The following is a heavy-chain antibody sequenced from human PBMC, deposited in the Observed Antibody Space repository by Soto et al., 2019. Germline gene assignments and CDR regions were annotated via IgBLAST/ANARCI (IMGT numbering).Heavy chain of an antibody. CDR2: IYYSGST. CDR3: ARKGWPDVFDI. Sequence: QVQLQESGPGLVKPSQTLSLTCTFSGGSISSGDYYWSCIRQPPGKGLEWIGYIYYSGSTYYKSSLKSRVIISIDTSKNQFSLKLSSVTAADTAVYYCARKGWPDVFDIWGQGAMVTVSS. V-gene: IGHV4-30-4*01. J-gene: IGHJ3*02. CDR1: GGSISSGDYY.